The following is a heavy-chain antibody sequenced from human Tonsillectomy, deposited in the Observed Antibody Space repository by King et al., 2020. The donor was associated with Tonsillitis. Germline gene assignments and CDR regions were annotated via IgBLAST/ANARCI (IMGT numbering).Heavy chain of an antibody. D-gene: IGHD3-16*01. CDR1: GYTFTGYC. CDR3: ARDTNADFDY. J-gene: IGHJ4*02. V-gene: IGHV1-2*02. Sequence: VQLVESGAEVQKPGASVKVSCKASGYTFTGYCMHWVRQAPGQGLEWMGWINHNSGDTNYAQKLKGRVTMTRDKSISTVYMELSRLRSDDTAVYYCARDTNADFDYWGQGTLVTVSS. CDR2: INHNSGDT.